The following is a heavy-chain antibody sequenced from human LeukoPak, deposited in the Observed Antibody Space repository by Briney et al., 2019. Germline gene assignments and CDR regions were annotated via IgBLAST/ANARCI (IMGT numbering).Heavy chain of an antibody. CDR2: IYYSGST. D-gene: IGHD6-13*01. Sequence: SETLSLTCTVSGGSISSYYWSWIRPPPGKGLEWIGYIYYSGSTNYNPSLKSRVTISVDTSKNQFSLKLSSVTAADTAVYYCARAAAAAPAEYFQHWGQGTLVTVSS. CDR1: GGSISSYY. V-gene: IGHV4-59*01. J-gene: IGHJ1*01. CDR3: ARAAAAAPAEYFQH.